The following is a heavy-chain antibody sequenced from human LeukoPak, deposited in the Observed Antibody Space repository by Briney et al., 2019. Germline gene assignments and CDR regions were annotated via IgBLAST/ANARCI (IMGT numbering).Heavy chain of an antibody. Sequence: ASVKVSCRASGYTFTSYYMHWVRQAPGQGLEWMGIINPSGGSTSYAQKFQGRVTMTRDTSTSTVYMELSSLRSEDTAVYYCARLTGATGGFDYWGQGTLVTVSS. V-gene: IGHV1-46*01. CDR2: INPSGGST. J-gene: IGHJ4*02. D-gene: IGHD1-26*01. CDR3: ARLTGATGGFDY. CDR1: GYTFTSYY.